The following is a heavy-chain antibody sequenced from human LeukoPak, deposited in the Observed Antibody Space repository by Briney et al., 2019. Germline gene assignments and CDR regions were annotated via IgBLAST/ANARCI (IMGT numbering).Heavy chain of an antibody. CDR2: IYTSGST. V-gene: IGHV4-4*09. CDR1: GTSISSYY. CDR3: ARTRYSSASYYFDL. D-gene: IGHD6-19*01. J-gene: IGHJ4*02. Sequence: PSETLSLTCSVSGTSISSYYWSWIRQPPGKGLEWIGYIYTSGSTTYNPSLKSRVAISVDTSKNQVSLILSSVTAADTAVYYCARTRYSSASYYFDLWGQGTLVTVSS.